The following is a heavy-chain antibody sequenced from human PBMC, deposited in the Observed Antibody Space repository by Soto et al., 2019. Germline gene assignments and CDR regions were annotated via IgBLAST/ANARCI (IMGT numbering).Heavy chain of an antibody. CDR1: GGTFSSYT. D-gene: IGHD3-10*01. CDR3: AREEYYYGSGAFFDY. J-gene: IGHJ4*02. Sequence: QVQLVQSGAEVKRPGSSVKVSCKASGGTFSSYTISWVRQAPGQGLEWMGRIIPILGIANYAQKFQGRVTXTPXXSXRTAYMELSSLRSEDTAVYYCAREEYYYGSGAFFDYWGQGTLVTVSS. CDR2: IIPILGIA. V-gene: IGHV1-69*08.